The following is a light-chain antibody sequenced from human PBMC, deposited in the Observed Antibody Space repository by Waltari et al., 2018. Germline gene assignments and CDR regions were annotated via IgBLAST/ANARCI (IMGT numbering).Light chain of an antibody. V-gene: IGLV3-19*01. CDR3: NSRDSSGNLVV. J-gene: IGLJ2*01. CDR2: GKN. CDR1: SLRSYY. Sequence: SSELTQDPAVSVALGQPVRITCQGGSLRSYYASWYQQKPGQAPVLVIYGKNNRPSGIPDRFSGSSSGNTASLTITGAQAEDEADYYCNSRDSSGNLVVFGGGTKLTVL.